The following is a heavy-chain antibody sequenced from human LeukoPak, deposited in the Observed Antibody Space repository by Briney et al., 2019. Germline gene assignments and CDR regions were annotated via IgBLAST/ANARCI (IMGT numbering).Heavy chain of an antibody. V-gene: IGHV1-8*03. CDR1: GYTFTSYD. CDR3: ARGPGVRTMIVVVRRSFDY. Sequence: GASVKVSCKASGYTFTSYDINWVRQATGQGLEWMGWMNPNSGNTGYAQKFQGRVTITRNTSISTAYMELSRLRSDDTAVYYCARGPGVRTMIVVVRRSFDYWGQGTLVTVSS. CDR2: MNPNSGNT. J-gene: IGHJ4*02. D-gene: IGHD3-22*01.